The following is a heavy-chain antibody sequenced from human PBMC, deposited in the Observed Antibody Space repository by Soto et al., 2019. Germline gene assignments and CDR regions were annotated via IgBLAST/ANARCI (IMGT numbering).Heavy chain of an antibody. D-gene: IGHD3-3*01. J-gene: IGHJ6*02. CDR3: AKDLYYDFWSGIYYYYGMDV. CDR1: GGSISSYY. Sequence: SETLSLTCSVSGGSISSYYWSWIRQPPGKGLEWIGYIYYSGSTNYNPSLKSRVTISVDTSKNQFSLKLSSVTAADTAVYYCAKDLYYDFWSGIYYYYGMDVWGQGTTVTVSS. V-gene: IGHV4-59*01. CDR2: IYYSGST.